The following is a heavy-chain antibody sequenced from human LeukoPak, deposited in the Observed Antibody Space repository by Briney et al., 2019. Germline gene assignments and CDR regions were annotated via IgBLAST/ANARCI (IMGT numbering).Heavy chain of an antibody. CDR1: GGSISSGGYS. CDR2: IYYSGST. J-gene: IGHJ6*03. V-gene: IGHV4-30-4*07. Sequence: PSETLSLTCAVSGGSISSGGYSWSWIRQPPGKGLEWIGYIYYSGSTYYDPSLKSRVTISVDTSKNQFSLKLSSVTAADTAVYYCARGVPYYYYYMDVWGKGTTVTVSS. CDR3: ARGVPYYYYYMDV.